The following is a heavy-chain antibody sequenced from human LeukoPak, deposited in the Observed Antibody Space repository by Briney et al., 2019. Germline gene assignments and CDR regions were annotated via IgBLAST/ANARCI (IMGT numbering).Heavy chain of an antibody. D-gene: IGHD1-26*01. CDR1: GGSFSGYY. J-gene: IGHJ5*02. Sequence: SETLSLTCAVYGGSFSGYYWSWIRQPPGKGLEWIGEINHSESTNYNPSLKSRVTISVDTSKNQFSLKLSSVTAADTAVYYCARDLIVGATYDWFDPWGQGTLVTVSS. CDR2: INHSEST. CDR3: ARDLIVGATYDWFDP. V-gene: IGHV4-34*01.